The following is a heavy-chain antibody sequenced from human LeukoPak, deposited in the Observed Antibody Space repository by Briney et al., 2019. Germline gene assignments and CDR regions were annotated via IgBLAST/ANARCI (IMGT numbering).Heavy chain of an antibody. J-gene: IGHJ4*02. D-gene: IGHD5-24*01. V-gene: IGHV4-39*07. CDR1: GGSITNSIYY. CDR3: ARDEINMGTFDY. Sequence: PSETLSLTCTVSGGSITNSIYYWGWIRQPPGKGLEWIGNMFYSGSTYYNPSLKSRVTISVDTSKNQFSLRLSSVTAADTAVYYCARDEINMGTFDYWGQGALVTVSS. CDR2: MFYSGST.